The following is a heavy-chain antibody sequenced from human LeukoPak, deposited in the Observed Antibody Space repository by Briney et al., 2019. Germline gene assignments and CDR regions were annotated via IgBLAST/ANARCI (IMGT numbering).Heavy chain of an antibody. D-gene: IGHD1-26*01. CDR2: IKQDGAEK. J-gene: IGHJ4*02. CDR3: ARVGAWDLQRVFDC. Sequence: PGGSLRLSCAASGFRFGDYWMTWARHVPGKGLEWVANIKQDGAEKHYAESVEGRFIISRDNAKNSLYLEMDSLKVEDTAVYYCARVGAWDLQRVFDCWGQGTLVTVSS. CDR1: GFRFGDYW. V-gene: IGHV3-7*01.